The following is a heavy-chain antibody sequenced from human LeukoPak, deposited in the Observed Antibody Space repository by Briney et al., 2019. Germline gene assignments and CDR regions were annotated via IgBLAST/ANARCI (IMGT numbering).Heavy chain of an antibody. V-gene: IGHV3-33*01. CDR2: IWYDGSKT. J-gene: IGHJ4*02. Sequence: GGSLRLSCAASGYTFSSYGMHWVRQAPGKGLEWVALIWYDGSKTYYADSVKGRFTISRDNSRNTLYLQMSSLRAEDTAVYYCARYYDRIGEIGYWGQGTLVTVSS. CDR1: GYTFSSYG. CDR3: ARYYDRIGEIGY. D-gene: IGHD3-22*01.